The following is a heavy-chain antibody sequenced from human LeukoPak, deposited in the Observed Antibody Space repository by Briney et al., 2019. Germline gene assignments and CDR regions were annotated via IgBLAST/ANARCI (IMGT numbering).Heavy chain of an antibody. V-gene: IGHV1-18*01. CDR1: GYTFTSYG. D-gene: IGHD6-13*01. J-gene: IGHJ4*02. CDR2: ISAYNGNT. CDR3: ARAGDRIAAAGTFDY. Sequence: GASVKVSCKASGYTFTSYGISWVRQAPGQGLEWMGWISAYNGNTNYAQKLQGRVTMTTDTSTSTAYMELRSLRSDDTAAYYCARAGDRIAAAGTFDYWGQGTLVTVSS.